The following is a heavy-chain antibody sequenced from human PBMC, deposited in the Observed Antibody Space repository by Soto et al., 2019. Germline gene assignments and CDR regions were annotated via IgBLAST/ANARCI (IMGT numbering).Heavy chain of an antibody. Sequence: QVQLVQSGAEVKKPGASVKVSCKASGYTFTGYYMHWVRQAPGQGLEWMGWINPNRGGTNYAQKFQGRVTMTRDTSISTAYMELSRLRSDDTAVYYCARGDRQVVVAATGYYYYGMDVWGQGTTVTVSS. V-gene: IGHV1-2*02. CDR3: ARGDRQVVVAATGYYYYGMDV. CDR2: INPNRGGT. D-gene: IGHD2-15*01. CDR1: GYTFTGYY. J-gene: IGHJ6*02.